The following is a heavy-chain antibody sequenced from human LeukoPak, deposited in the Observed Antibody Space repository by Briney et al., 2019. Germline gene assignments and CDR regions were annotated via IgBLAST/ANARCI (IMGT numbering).Heavy chain of an antibody. CDR3: TSRPLGLWFGELPDY. J-gene: IGHJ4*02. V-gene: IGHV3-15*01. CDR2: IKSKTDGGTT. D-gene: IGHD3-10*01. CDR1: GFTFSNAW. Sequence: PGGSLRLSCAASGFTFSNAWMSWVRQAPGKGLEWVGRIKSKTDGGTTDYAAPVKGRFTISRDDSKNTLNLQMNSLKTEDTAVYYCTSRPLGLWFGELPDYWGQGTLVTVSS.